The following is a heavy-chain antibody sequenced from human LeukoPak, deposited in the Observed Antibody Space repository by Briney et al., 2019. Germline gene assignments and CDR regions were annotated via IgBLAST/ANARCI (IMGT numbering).Heavy chain of an antibody. Sequence: GGSLRLSCAASGFTFSSYEMNWVRQAPGKGLEWVSYISSSGSTIYYADSVKGRFTISRDNSKNTLNLQMNSLRVEDTAVYYCAKGYDYYMDVWGKGTTVSSSS. CDR3: AKGYDYYMDV. J-gene: IGHJ6*03. V-gene: IGHV3-48*03. CDR2: ISSSGSTI. CDR1: GFTFSSYE.